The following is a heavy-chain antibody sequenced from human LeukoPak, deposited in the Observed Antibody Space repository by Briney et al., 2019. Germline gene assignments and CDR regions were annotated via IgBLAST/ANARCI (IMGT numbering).Heavy chain of an antibody. Sequence: GGSLRLSCAASGFTFSSSSISWVRQAPGKGLEWVSAITDAAGSTHYADSVKGRFTISSDNSKNTVYLQMNSLRPEDMAVYYCAKEIFSGLLYVDYWGQGTLVTVSS. CDR2: ITDAAGST. CDR3: AKEIFSGLLYVDY. V-gene: IGHV3-23*01. CDR1: GFTFSSSS. D-gene: IGHD5-12*01. J-gene: IGHJ4*02.